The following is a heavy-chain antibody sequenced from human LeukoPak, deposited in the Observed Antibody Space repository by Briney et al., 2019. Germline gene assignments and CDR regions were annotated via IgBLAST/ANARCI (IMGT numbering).Heavy chain of an antibody. CDR3: ARAGSYWEGYYFDY. CDR2: IYYSGST. Sequence: TTSETLSLTCTVSGGSISSSSYYWGWIRQPPGKGLEWIGSIYYSGSTYYNPSLKSRVTISVDTSKNQFSLKLSSVTAADTAVYYCARAGSYWEGYYFDYWGQGTLVTVSS. D-gene: IGHD1-26*01. V-gene: IGHV4-39*07. CDR1: GGSISSSSYY. J-gene: IGHJ4*02.